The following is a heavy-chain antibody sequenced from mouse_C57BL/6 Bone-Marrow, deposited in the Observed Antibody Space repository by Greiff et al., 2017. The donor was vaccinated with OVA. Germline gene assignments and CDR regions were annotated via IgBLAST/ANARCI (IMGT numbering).Heavy chain of an antibody. Sequence: VQLQQSGTVLARPGASVKMSCKTSGYTFTSYWMHWVNQRPGQGLEWIGAIYPGNSDTSYNQKFKGKAKLTAVTSASTAYMELSSLTNEDSAVYYCTRGAIGLLRNYWGQGTTLTVSS. CDR3: TRGAIGLLRNY. CDR1: GYTFTSYW. CDR2: IYPGNSDT. J-gene: IGHJ2*01. D-gene: IGHD2-3*01. V-gene: IGHV1-5*01.